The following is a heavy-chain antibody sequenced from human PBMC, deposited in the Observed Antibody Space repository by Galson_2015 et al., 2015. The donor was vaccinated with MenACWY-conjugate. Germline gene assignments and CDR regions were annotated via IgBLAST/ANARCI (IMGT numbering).Heavy chain of an antibody. CDR2: VSNSSGFR. V-gene: IGHV3-11*05. CDR1: GFTFSDYY. J-gene: IGHJ4*02. D-gene: IGHD6-19*01. CDR3: ARDRGGPVAGERGPANY. Sequence: SLRIACAASGFTFSDYYMNWGRQAPGKGVEWIPNVSNSSGFRYYAAFVKGRFTVSRDDAKKSLYLQMNSLRAEDTAVYYCARDRGGPVAGERGPANYWGQGALVTVSS.